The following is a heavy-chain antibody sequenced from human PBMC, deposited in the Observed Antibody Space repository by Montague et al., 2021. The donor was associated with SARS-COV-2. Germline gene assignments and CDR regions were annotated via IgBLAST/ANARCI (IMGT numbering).Heavy chain of an antibody. J-gene: IGHJ5*02. D-gene: IGHD6-13*01. V-gene: IGHV4-39*01. CDR3: ARDSSSWYYWFDP. CDR1: GGSISSSSYY. CDR2: LYYTGST. Sequence: SETLSLTCTVSGGSISSSSYYWGWIRQPPGKGLEWIGSLYYTGSTYYNPSLKSRVTISVDTSKNQFSLKLSSVTAADTAVHYCARDSSSWYYWFDPWGQGTLVTVSS.